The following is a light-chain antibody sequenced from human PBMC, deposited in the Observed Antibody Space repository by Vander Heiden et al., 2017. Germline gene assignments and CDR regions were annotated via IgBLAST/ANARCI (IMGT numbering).Light chain of an antibody. Sequence: MVLTQSPATLSVSPGERATLSCRASQSISSNLAWYQQKPGQAPRLLIYGASTRATGIPARFSGSGSGTEFTLTISSLQSEDFAVYYCQQYYDWPPYTFGQGTKVEIK. CDR3: QQYYDWPPYT. J-gene: IGKJ2*01. CDR1: QSISSN. CDR2: GAS. V-gene: IGKV3-15*01.